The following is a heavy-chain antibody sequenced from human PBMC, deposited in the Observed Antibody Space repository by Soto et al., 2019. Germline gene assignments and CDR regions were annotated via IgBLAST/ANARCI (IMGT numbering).Heavy chain of an antibody. CDR3: ASDMRTT. CDR1: GYTFTSQD. D-gene: IGHD3-9*01. Sequence: QVQLVQSGAEVKKPGASVKVSCKDSGYTFTSQDINWMRQATGQGLEWMGWMNPNSGHTNYAQKFQGSVTMTRDTSISTAYMELTNLRSGDTAIYYGASDMRTTGGQGTLVAFSS. CDR2: MNPNSGHT. J-gene: IGHJ4*02. V-gene: IGHV1-8*01.